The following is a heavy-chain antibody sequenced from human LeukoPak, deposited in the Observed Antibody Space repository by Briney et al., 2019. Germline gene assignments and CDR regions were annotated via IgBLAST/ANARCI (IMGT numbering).Heavy chain of an antibody. V-gene: IGHV4-34*01. Sequence: PSETLSLTCAVYGESMIGHYWTWIRQPPGKRLEWIGEIHHSGGTNSNPSLKKRLTMSIDMSKNQFSLKLKSVTAADTAVYYCARATASGSGRAYDHWAQGNLVPVSS. D-gene: IGHD3-10*01. CDR1: GESMIGHY. CDR3: ARATASGSGRAYDH. CDR2: IHHSGGT. J-gene: IGHJ4*02.